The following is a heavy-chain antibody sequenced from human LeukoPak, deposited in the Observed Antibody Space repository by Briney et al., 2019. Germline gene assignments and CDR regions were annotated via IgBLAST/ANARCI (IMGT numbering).Heavy chain of an antibody. CDR2: ISAYNGNT. CDR1: GYTFTSYG. D-gene: IGHD1-26*01. Sequence: ASVKVSCKASGYTFTSYGISWVRQAPGQGLEWMGWISAYNGNTNYAQKLQGRVTMTTDTSTSTAYMELRSLRSDDTAVYYCARNSGSLGPYYYGMDVWGKGTTVTVSS. V-gene: IGHV1-18*04. J-gene: IGHJ6*04. CDR3: ARNSGSLGPYYYGMDV.